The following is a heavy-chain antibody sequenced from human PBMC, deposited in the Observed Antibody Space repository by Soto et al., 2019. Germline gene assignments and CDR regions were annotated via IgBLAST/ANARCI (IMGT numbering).Heavy chain of an antibody. CDR1: GYTFTSYA. CDR3: ARDPIRHFGLDY. CDR2: INAGNGNT. V-gene: IGHV1-3*01. D-gene: IGHD3-3*01. J-gene: IGHJ4*02. Sequence: RASVKVSCKASGYTFTSYAMHWVRQAPGQRLEWMGWINAGNGNTKYSQKFQGRVTITRDTSASTAYMELSSLRSEDTAVYYCARDPIRHFGLDYWGQGTLVTVSS.